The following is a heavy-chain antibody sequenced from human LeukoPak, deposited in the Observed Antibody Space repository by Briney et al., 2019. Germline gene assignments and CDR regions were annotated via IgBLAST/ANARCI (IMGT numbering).Heavy chain of an antibody. J-gene: IGHJ6*02. CDR1: GFTFSSYA. D-gene: IGHD2-15*01. CDR2: ISGSGGST. CDR3: AKVIVAAKPYYYYGMDV. Sequence: GGSLRLSCAASGFTFSSYAMSWVRQAPGKGLEWVSAISGSGGSTYYADSVKGRFTISRDNSKNTLYLQMNSLRAEDTAVYHCAKVIVAAKPYYYYGMDVWGQGTTVTVSS. V-gene: IGHV3-23*01.